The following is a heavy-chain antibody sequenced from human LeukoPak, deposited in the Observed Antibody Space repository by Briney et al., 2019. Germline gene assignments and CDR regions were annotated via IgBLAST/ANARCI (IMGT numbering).Heavy chain of an antibody. V-gene: IGHV4-30-2*01. D-gene: IGHD1-26*01. Sequence: SETLSLTCTVSGGSISSGGYYWSWIRQLPGKGLEWIGYIYHSGSTYYNPSLKSRVTISVDRSKNQFSLKLSSVTAADTAVYYCATTTSGGDAFDVWGQGTMVTVSS. CDR2: IYHSGST. CDR1: GGSISSGGYY. CDR3: ATTTSGGDAFDV. J-gene: IGHJ3*01.